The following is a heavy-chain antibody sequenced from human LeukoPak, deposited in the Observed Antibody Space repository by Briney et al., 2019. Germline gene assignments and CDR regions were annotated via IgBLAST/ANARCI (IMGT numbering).Heavy chain of an antibody. D-gene: IGHD3-10*01. Sequence: GESLKISCQGSGYRFTSYWLSWVRQMPGKGLEWMGRIDPSDSYTNYSPSFQGHVTISADKSISTAYLQWSSLKASDTAMYYCARRGRNYYGSGTYYWGQGTLVTVSS. V-gene: IGHV5-10-1*01. CDR3: ARRGRNYYGSGTYY. J-gene: IGHJ4*02. CDR2: IDPSDSYT. CDR1: GYRFTSYW.